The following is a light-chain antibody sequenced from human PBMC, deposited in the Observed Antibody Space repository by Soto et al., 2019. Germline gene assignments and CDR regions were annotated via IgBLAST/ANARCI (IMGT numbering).Light chain of an antibody. Sequence: QSALTQPASVPGSPGQSTTISCTGTSSDVGGYDYVSWYQQHPDKAPKLMIYEVTNRPSGVSSRFSGSKSGNTASLTISGLQAEDEADYYCSSYTSSSTLVFGTGTKLTVL. CDR3: SSYTSSSTLV. V-gene: IGLV2-14*01. CDR1: SSDVGGYDY. J-gene: IGLJ1*01. CDR2: EVT.